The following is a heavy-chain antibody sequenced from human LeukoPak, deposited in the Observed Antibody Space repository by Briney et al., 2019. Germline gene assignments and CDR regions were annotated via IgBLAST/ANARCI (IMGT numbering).Heavy chain of an antibody. J-gene: IGHJ6*02. CDR1: GDIVSSSIAA. V-gene: IGHV6-1*01. CDR3: TRDQDGMGV. CDR2: TYYRSKWYN. Sequence: SQTLSLTCAISGDIVSSSIAAWNWIRQSPSRGLEWLGRTYYRSKWYNDYAVSVKSRVTINPDTSKNQFTLQLNSVTPEDTAMYYCTRDQDGMGVWGQGTSATVSS.